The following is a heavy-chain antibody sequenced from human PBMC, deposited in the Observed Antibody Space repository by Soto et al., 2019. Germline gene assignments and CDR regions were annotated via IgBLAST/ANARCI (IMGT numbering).Heavy chain of an antibody. J-gene: IGHJ4*02. CDR3: AKRKYCPSTTCFDY. CDR2: MNHNSGNT. V-gene: IGHV1-8*01. Sequence: GASVKVSCKASGYTFTSYEINCGRQATGQGLEWMGWMNHNSGNTGYAASVKGRFTVSRDNSKNTLYLQMSSLRAEDTAVYYCAKRKYCPSTTCFDYWGQGTLVTVSS. CDR1: GYTFTSYE. D-gene: IGHD2-2*01.